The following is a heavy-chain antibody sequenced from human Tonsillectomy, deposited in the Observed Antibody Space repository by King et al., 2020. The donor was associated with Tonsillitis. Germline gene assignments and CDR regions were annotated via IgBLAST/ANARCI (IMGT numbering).Heavy chain of an antibody. CDR2: IKQDGSEE. D-gene: IGHD4/OR15-4a*01. CDR1: GFTFSSVW. V-gene: IGHV3-7*04. CDR3: ARDGAGLGY. Sequence: VQLVESGGGLVQPGGSLRLSCAASGFTFSSVWMSWVRQAPGKGLEWGANIKQDGSEEYYVDSVKGRFTISRDNAKNSLYLQMNSLKVEDTAVYYCARDGAGLGYWGQGTLVTVSS. J-gene: IGHJ4*02.